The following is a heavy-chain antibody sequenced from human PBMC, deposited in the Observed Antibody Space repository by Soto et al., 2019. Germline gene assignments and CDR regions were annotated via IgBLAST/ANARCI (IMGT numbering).Heavy chain of an antibody. J-gene: IGHJ4*02. CDR1: GFTFSSAW. Sequence: GGSLRLSCAASGFTFSSAWMNWVRQAPGKGLEWVGLIRSKIDGGTTGYAAPVEGRFSISRDDSENTLYLQMNSLKAEDSAVYYCPADLPISWASSFDYPGQGALVTVSS. CDR2: IRSKIDGGTT. V-gene: IGHV3-15*07. D-gene: IGHD6-13*01. CDR3: PADLPISWASSFDY.